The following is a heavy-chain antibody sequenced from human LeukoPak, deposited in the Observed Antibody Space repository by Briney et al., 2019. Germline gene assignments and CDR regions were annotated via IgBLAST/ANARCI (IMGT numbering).Heavy chain of an antibody. V-gene: IGHV3-23*01. Sequence: GSLRLSCAASGFTFSSYAMSWVRQAPGKGLEWVSAISGSGGSTYYADSVKGRFTISRDNSKNTLYLQMNSLRAEDTAVYYCAKPILRNYYYYGMDVWGQGTTVTVSS. CDR2: ISGSGGST. J-gene: IGHJ6*02. CDR1: GFTFSSYA. CDR3: AKPILRNYYYYGMDV. D-gene: IGHD1-26*01.